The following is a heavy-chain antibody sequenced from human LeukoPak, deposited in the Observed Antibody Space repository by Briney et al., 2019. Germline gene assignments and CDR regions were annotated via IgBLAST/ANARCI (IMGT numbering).Heavy chain of an antibody. CDR3: AREILVRGELDY. CDR1: GHSVSSSSVA. D-gene: IGHD3-10*01. CDR2: TYYKSKWYN. J-gene: IGHJ4*02. V-gene: IGHV6-1*01. Sequence: SQTLSRTCDISGHSVSSSSVAWDWIRQSPSRCLEWLGRTYYKSKWYNDYAISVKSRITVNPDTSKNQFSLQLNSVPPEDTAVYYCAREILVRGELDYWGQGTLVTVSS.